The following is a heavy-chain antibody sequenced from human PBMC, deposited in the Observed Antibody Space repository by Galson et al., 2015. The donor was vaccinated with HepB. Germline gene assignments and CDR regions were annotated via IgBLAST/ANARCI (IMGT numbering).Heavy chain of an antibody. J-gene: IGHJ5*02. CDR2: IKQDGSEK. D-gene: IGHD3-10*01. Sequence: SLRLSCAASGFTFSSYWMSWVRQAPGKGLEWVANIKQDGSEKYYVDSVKGRFTISRDNAKNSLYLQMNSLRAEDTAVYYCAREIRKRLWFGEIGWFDPWGQGTLVTVSS. V-gene: IGHV3-7*03. CDR3: AREIRKRLWFGEIGWFDP. CDR1: GFTFSSYW.